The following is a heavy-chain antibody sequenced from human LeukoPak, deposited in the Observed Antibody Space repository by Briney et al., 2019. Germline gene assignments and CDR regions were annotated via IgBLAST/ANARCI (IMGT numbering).Heavy chain of an antibody. CDR1: GYTFTGYY. CDR2: INPNSGDT. Sequence: ASVKVSCKASGYTFTGYYIHWVRQAPGQGLQWMGWINPNSGDTNYAQNFRGRVTMTRDTSISTAYMELSRLRSGDTAVYYCAKDSDSGTSWTNWFDPWGQGTLVTVSS. V-gene: IGHV1-2*02. J-gene: IGHJ5*02. CDR3: AKDSDSGTSWTNWFDP. D-gene: IGHD1-26*01.